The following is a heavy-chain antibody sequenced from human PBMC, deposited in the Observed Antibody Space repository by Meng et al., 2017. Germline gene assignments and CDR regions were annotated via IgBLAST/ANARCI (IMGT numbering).Heavy chain of an antibody. CDR2: INAYNGYT. V-gene: IGHV1-18*01. CDR1: ANTLSSDG. J-gene: IGHJ4*02. CDR3: ATRGNPYLDC. Sequence: QVRLVEYGAEVKRPCASWQLACNASANTLSSDGFAWVRQAPGQGLEWMGWINAYNGYTDYAQKFLGRVTLTTDTSTNTGYMELRSLTSDDTAVDYCATRGNPYLDCWGQGTLVTVSS.